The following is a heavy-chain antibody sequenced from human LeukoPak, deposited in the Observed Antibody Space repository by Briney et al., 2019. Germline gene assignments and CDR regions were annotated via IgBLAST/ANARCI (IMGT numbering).Heavy chain of an antibody. Sequence: ASVKVSCKASGYTFTSYYMHWVRQAPGQGLEWMGIINPSGGSTSYAQKFQGRVTMTRDTSTSTVYMELSSLGSEDTAVYYCASTSFLGLEVITDAFDIWGQGTMVTVSS. CDR2: INPSGGST. J-gene: IGHJ3*02. V-gene: IGHV1-46*01. CDR3: ASTSFLGLEVITDAFDI. D-gene: IGHD3-22*01. CDR1: GYTFTSYY.